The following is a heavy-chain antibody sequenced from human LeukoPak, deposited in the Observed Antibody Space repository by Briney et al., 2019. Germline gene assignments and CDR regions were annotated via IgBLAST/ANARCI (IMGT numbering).Heavy chain of an antibody. CDR2: IYYSGST. J-gene: IGHJ6*02. D-gene: IGHD5-24*01. V-gene: IGHV4-59*08. Sequence: PSETLSLTCTVSGGSLSSHYWSWIRQPPEKGLQWIGYIYYSGSTHYNPSLKSRVTMSVDTSKSQFSLRLNSVTAADTAVSYCARLTAGDGYNYAVDVWGQGTTVTVSS. CDR3: ARLTAGDGYNYAVDV. CDR1: GGSLSSHY.